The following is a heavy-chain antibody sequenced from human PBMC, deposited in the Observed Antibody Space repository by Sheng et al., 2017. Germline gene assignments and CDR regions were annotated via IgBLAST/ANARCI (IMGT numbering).Heavy chain of an antibody. CDR1: GFTFSDYS. V-gene: IGHV3-11*01. CDR2: ISNGGRNI. J-gene: IGHJ3*02. Sequence: PGGSLRLSCAASGFTFSDYSMTWIRQAPGKGLEWIAYISNGGRNIFYAESVKGRFTVSRDNAKNSVYLQMNSLKIEDTAVYYCAARLHSKWEQLRWHDVLSIWGQGTMVTVSS. CDR3: AARLHSKWEQLRWHDVLSI. D-gene: IGHD1-26*01.